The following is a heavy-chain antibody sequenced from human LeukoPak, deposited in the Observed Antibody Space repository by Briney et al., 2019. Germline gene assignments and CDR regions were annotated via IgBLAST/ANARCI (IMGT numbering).Heavy chain of an antibody. D-gene: IGHD6-13*01. V-gene: IGHV4-39*07. CDR3: ARESRRIAAAGPSYYMDV. J-gene: IGHJ6*03. Sequence: PSETLSLTCTVSGGSISSSSYYWGWIRQPPGKGLEWIGSIYYSGSTYYNLSLKSRVTISVDTSKNQFSLMVNSVTAADTAVYYCARESRRIAAAGPSYYMDVWGRGTTVTVSS. CDR1: GGSISSSSYY. CDR2: IYYSGST.